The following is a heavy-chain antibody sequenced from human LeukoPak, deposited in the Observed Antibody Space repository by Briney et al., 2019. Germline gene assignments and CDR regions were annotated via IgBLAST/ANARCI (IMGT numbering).Heavy chain of an antibody. CDR1: GYSFTSYW. CDR3: ARGTTRSRFGY. CDR2: IFPGDSDT. V-gene: IGHV5-51*01. Sequence: KNGESLKISCKGSGYSFTSYWIGWVRPMPGKGLEWMGIIFPGDSDTRYSPSFQGQVTISADKSITAAYLHWSSLKASDTAMYYCARGTTRSRFGYWGQGTPVTVSS. J-gene: IGHJ4*02. D-gene: IGHD1-1*01.